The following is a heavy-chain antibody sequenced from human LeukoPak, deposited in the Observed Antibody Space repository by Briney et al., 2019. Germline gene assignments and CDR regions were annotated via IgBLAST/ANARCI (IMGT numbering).Heavy chain of an antibody. CDR2: INPNSGGT. J-gene: IGHJ6*02. Sequence: GASVKVSCKASGYTFTGYYMHWVRQAPGQGLEWMGWINPNSGGTNYAQKFQGRVTMTRDTSISTAYMELSRLRSDDTAVYYCAIHGRGTTMVRGVDYYYYYGMDVWGQGTTVTVS. D-gene: IGHD3-10*01. CDR3: AIHGRGTTMVRGVDYYYYYGMDV. V-gene: IGHV1-2*02. CDR1: GYTFTGYY.